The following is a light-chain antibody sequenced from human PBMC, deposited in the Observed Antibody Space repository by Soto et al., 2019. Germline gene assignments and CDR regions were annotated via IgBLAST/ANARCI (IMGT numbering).Light chain of an antibody. CDR1: QSVSNN. Sequence: EIVMTQSPATLSVSPGERATLSCRASQSVSNNLAWYQQKPGQAPRLLIYGASTRATGIPARFSGSGSWTEFTLTISSLQSEDFAVYYCQQYNNWPPYTFGQGTKLEIK. CDR3: QQYNNWPPYT. V-gene: IGKV3-15*01. CDR2: GAS. J-gene: IGKJ2*01.